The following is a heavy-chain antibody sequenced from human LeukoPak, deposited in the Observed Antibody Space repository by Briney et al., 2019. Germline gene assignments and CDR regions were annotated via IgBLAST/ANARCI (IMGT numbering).Heavy chain of an antibody. CDR1: GYSFTNYW. J-gene: IGHJ4*02. CDR2: IYPGDPDS. D-gene: IGHD3-22*01. CDR3: ARTLYYDDSRYFDH. Sequence: GESLKISCKGSGYSFTNYWIAWVRQMPGKGLEWMGFIYPGDPDSTYSPSFEGQVTISADTSISTAYLQWGSLKASDTAMYYCARTLYYDDSRYFDHWGQGTPVTVSS. V-gene: IGHV5-51*01.